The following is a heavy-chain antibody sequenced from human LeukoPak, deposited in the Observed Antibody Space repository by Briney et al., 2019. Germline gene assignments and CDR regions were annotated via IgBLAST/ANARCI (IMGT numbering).Heavy chain of an antibody. Sequence: PSETLSLTCTVSGGSISSYYWSWIRQPPGKGLEWIGYIYYSGSTNYNPSLKSRVTISVDTSKNQSSLKLSSVTAADTAVYYCARVGGYCSSTSCYYYGMDVWGKGTTVTVSS. D-gene: IGHD2-2*01. CDR2: IYYSGST. CDR3: ARVGGYCSSTSCYYYGMDV. V-gene: IGHV4-59*01. J-gene: IGHJ6*04. CDR1: GGSISSYY.